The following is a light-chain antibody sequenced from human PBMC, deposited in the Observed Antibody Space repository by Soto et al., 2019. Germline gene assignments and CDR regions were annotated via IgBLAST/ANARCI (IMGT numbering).Light chain of an antibody. CDR1: SSDVGGYNY. V-gene: IGLV2-14*01. Sequence: QAVVTQPASVSGSPGQSITISCTGTSSDVGGYNYVSWYQQHPGKAPKLMIYDVSNRPSGVSNRFSGSKSGNTASLTISGLHAEDEADYYCSSYTSSSTDVFGTGTKLTVL. CDR3: SSYTSSSTDV. CDR2: DVS. J-gene: IGLJ1*01.